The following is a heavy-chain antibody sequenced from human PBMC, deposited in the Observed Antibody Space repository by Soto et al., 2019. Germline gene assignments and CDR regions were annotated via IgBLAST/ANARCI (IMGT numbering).Heavy chain of an antibody. Sequence: ASVKVSCKASGYTFTSYDINWVRQATGQGLEWMGWMNPNSGNTGYAQKFQGRVTMTRNTSISTAYMELSSLRSEDTAVYYCARDPYDSSGYYRNKIYYFDDWGQGTLVTVSS. J-gene: IGHJ4*02. V-gene: IGHV1-8*01. CDR3: ARDPYDSSGYYRNKIYYFDD. D-gene: IGHD3-22*01. CDR1: GYTFTSYD. CDR2: MNPNSGNT.